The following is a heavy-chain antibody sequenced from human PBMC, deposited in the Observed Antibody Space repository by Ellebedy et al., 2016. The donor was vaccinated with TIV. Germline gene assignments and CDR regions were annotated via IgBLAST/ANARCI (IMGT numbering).Heavy chain of an antibody. CDR3: ATSEVERQIYSQDF. J-gene: IGHJ4*02. V-gene: IGHV1-69*04. Sequence: AASVKVSCKASGSIFSRYAITWVRQAPGQGLEWMGRIIPLLGITNYAQRFQGRVTITADTSTTTAYMELSSLRSEDTAIYFCATSEVERQIYSQDFWGQGSLVTVSS. CDR2: IIPLLGIT. D-gene: IGHD1-1*01. CDR1: GSIFSRYA.